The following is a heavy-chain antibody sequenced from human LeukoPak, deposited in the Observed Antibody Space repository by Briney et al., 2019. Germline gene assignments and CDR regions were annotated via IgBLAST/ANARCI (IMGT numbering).Heavy chain of an antibody. CDR3: ARGPIAVAGTWGNWFDP. J-gene: IGHJ5*02. V-gene: IGHV3-21*01. CDR2: ISSSSSYI. Sequence: AGGSLRLSCAASGFTFSSYSMNWVRQAPGKGLEWVSSISSSSSYIYYADSVKGRFTISRDNAKNSLYLQMNSLRAEDTAVYYCARGPIAVAGTWGNWFDPWGQGTLVTVSS. CDR1: GFTFSSYS. D-gene: IGHD6-19*01.